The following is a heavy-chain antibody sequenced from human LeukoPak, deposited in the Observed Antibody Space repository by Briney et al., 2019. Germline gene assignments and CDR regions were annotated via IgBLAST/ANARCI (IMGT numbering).Heavy chain of an antibody. Sequence: GGSLRLSCATSGFTFSSYNMNWVRQAPGKGLEWVSYISGRGNTIKYADSVKGRFTISRDNGKNSLYLHMSSLRAEDTAVYYCARDPPALEDFDYWGQGTQVTVSS. CDR1: GFTFSSYN. V-gene: IGHV3-48*04. CDR3: ARDPPALEDFDY. J-gene: IGHJ4*02. CDR2: ISGRGNTI.